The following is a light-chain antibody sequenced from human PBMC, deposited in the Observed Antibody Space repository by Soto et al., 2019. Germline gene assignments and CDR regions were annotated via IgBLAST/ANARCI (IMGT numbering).Light chain of an antibody. CDR3: QQRSNWPPGVT. V-gene: IGKV3-11*01. Sequence: EVVLTQSPATLSLSPGERATLSCTSSQSVTPYLAWYQQKPGQAPRLLIYDASTRATGIPARFSGSGSGTDFTLTISSLEPEDFAGYYCQQRSNWPPGVTFGPGTKVDIK. CDR2: DAS. CDR1: QSVTPY. J-gene: IGKJ3*01.